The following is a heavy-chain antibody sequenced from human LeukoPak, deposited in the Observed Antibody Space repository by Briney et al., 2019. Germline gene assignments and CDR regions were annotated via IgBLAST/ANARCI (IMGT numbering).Heavy chain of an antibody. CDR3: ARDGSAAGYSSRGDYSYMDV. CDR2: IYTSGST. V-gene: IGHV4-4*07. Sequence: SETLSLTCTVSGFSISSYYWGWVRQPAGKGLEWVGRIYTSGSTNYNPSLKGRVTISVDTSKNQFSLKLSSVTAADTAVYYCARDGSAAGYSSRGDYSYMDVWGKGTTVTISS. J-gene: IGHJ6*03. CDR1: GFSISSYY. D-gene: IGHD6-13*01.